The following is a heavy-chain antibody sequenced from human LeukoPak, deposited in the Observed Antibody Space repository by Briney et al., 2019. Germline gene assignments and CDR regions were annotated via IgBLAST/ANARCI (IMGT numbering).Heavy chain of an antibody. Sequence: GGSLRLSCPASGFTFSNYWMHWVRQAPGKGLVCVPLINTDGRTTRYADSVKGRFTTSRDNAKNTLYLQMNSLRAEDTAVYYCARDPTGSIDYWGQGVLVTVSS. CDR2: INTDGRTT. V-gene: IGHV3-74*01. CDR1: GFTFSNYW. CDR3: ARDPTGSIDY. D-gene: IGHD3-9*01. J-gene: IGHJ4*02.